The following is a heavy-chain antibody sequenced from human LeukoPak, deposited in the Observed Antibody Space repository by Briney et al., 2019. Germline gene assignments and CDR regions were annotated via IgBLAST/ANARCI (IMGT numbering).Heavy chain of an antibody. CDR3: AELGITMIGGV. CDR2: ISSSSSTI. Sequence: GGSLRLSCAASGFTFSSYVMSWVRQAPGKGLEWVSYISSSSSTIYYADSVKGRFTISRDNARNSLYLQMNSLRVEDTAVYYCAELGITMIGGVWGKGTTVTTSS. CDR1: GFTFSSYV. D-gene: IGHD3-10*02. V-gene: IGHV3-48*04. J-gene: IGHJ6*04.